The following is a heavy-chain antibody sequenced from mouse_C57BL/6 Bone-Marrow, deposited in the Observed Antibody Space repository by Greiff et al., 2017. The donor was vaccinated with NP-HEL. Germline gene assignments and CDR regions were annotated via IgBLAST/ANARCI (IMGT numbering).Heavy chain of an antibody. D-gene: IGHD2-4*01. CDR2: IHPNSGST. CDR1: GYTFTSYW. Sequence: QVQLKESGAELVKPGASVKLSCKASGYTFTSYWMHWVKQRPGQGLEWIGMIHPNSGSTNYNEKFKSKATLTVDKSSSTAYMQLSSLTSEDSAVYYCARGGLRRRLYWYFDVWGTGTTVTVSS. V-gene: IGHV1-64*01. CDR3: ARGGLRRRLYWYFDV. J-gene: IGHJ1*03.